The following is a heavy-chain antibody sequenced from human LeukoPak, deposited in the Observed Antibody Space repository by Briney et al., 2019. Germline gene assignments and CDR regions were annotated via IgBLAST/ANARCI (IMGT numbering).Heavy chain of an antibody. CDR3: ARTRIPNAFDI. V-gene: IGHV4-59*01. CDR2: IYYSGST. J-gene: IGHJ3*02. Sequence: SETLSLTCTVSGGSISSYYWSWIRQPPGKGLEWIGYIYYSGSTKYNPSLKSRVTISVDTSKNQFSLKLSSVTAADTAVYYCARTRIPNAFDIWGQGTMVTVSS. D-gene: IGHD3-3*01. CDR1: GGSISSYY.